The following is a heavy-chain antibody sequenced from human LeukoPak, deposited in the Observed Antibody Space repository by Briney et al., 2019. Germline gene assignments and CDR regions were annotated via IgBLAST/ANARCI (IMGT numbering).Heavy chain of an antibody. Sequence: GGSLRLSCAASGFTFSSYEMNWVRQAPGKGLEWVSYISSSGSTIYYADSVKGRFTISRDNAKNSLYLQMNSLRVEDTAMYYCAKGGSSWYYFDYWGQGTLVTVSS. J-gene: IGHJ4*02. D-gene: IGHD6-13*01. CDR3: AKGGSSWYYFDY. V-gene: IGHV3-48*03. CDR1: GFTFSSYE. CDR2: ISSSGSTI.